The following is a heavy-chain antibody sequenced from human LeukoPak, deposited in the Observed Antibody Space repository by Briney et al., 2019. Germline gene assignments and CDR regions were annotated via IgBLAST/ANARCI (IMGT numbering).Heavy chain of an antibody. V-gene: IGHV3-23*01. J-gene: IGHJ5*02. Sequence: GGSLRLSCAASGFTFSNYAMSWVRQAPGKGLEWVSFISASGGNTYYADSVQGRFTISRDNSENTLYLQMNSLRVEDTAVYYCAKDPHSSSWQNWFDPWGQGTLVTVSS. D-gene: IGHD6-13*01. CDR2: ISASGGNT. CDR3: AKDPHSSSWQNWFDP. CDR1: GFTFSNYA.